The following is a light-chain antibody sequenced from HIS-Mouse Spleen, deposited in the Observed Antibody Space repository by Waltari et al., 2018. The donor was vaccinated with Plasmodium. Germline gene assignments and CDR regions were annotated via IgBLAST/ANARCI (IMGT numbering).Light chain of an antibody. V-gene: IGLV3-10*01. Sequence: SYELTQPPSVSVSTGQTARSTCSGDALPKPSAAWYQQKSGQAPVLVIYEDSKRTSGLPERFSGSSSGTMATLTISGAQVEDEADYYCYSTDSSGNHRVFGGGTKLTVL. CDR2: EDS. CDR3: YSTDSSGNHRV. J-gene: IGLJ3*02. CDR1: ALPKPS.